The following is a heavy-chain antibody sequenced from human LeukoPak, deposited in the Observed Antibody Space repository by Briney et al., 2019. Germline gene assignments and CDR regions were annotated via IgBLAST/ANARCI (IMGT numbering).Heavy chain of an antibody. CDR3: ARGGHSSFDY. J-gene: IGHJ4*02. V-gene: IGHV3-74*01. CDR2: ITSDGSNI. Sequence: GGSLRLSCAASGFTFSNFWQHWVRQAPGKGLEWVSRITSDGSNINYADSVQGRFTISRDNAKNTLYLQMNSLRAEDTAVYYCARGGHSSFDYWGQGALVTVSS. CDR1: GFTFSNFW. D-gene: IGHD3-16*01.